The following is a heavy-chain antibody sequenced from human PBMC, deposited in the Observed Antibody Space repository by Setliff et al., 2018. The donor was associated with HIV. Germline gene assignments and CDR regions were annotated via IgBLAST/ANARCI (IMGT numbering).Heavy chain of an antibody. CDR3: ARSGGGYYTKNINWFDP. Sequence: ASVKVSCKASGGTFSSYAITWVRQAPGQGLEWMGRIIPIFGSANYAQKLQGRVTITADKSTSTAYMELSSLRSEDTAVYYCARSGGGYYTKNINWFDPWGQGTLGTVS. CDR2: IIPIFGSA. D-gene: IGHD3-3*01. V-gene: IGHV1-69*06. CDR1: GGTFSSYA. J-gene: IGHJ5*02.